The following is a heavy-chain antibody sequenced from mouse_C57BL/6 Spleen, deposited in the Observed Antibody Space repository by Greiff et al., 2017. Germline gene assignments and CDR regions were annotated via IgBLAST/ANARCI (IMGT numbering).Heavy chain of an antibody. CDR3: ARAVYYYGSSYGYFDV. J-gene: IGHJ1*03. V-gene: IGHV1-82*01. CDR1: GYAFSSSW. CDR2: IYPGDGDT. Sequence: VQLQQSGPELVKPGASVKISCKASGYAFSSSWMNWVKQRPGKGLEWIGRIYPGDGDTNYNGKFKGKATLTADKSSSTAYMQLSSLSSEDSAVYVCARAVYYYGSSYGYFDVWGTGTTVTVSS. D-gene: IGHD1-1*01.